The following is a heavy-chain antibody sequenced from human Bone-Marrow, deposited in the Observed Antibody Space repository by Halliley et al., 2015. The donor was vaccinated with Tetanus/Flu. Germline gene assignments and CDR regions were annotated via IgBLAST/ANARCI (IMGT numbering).Heavy chain of an antibody. CDR2: INYDGSST. D-gene: IGHD3-10*01. J-gene: IGHJ6*02. Sequence: GADINYDGSSTNYADSVRGRFTISRDDGKNTLYLQMNSLRDEDTGVYFCARYGTYYYAMDVWGQGTTVTVSS. V-gene: IGHV3-74*01. CDR3: ARYGTYYYAMDV.